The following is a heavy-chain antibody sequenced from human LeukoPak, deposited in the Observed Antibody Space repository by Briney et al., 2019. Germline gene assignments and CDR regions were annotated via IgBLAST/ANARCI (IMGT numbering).Heavy chain of an antibody. CDR2: IGNNGGGI. V-gene: IGHV3-23*01. J-gene: IGHJ4*02. D-gene: IGHD7-27*01. CDR1: GLTFTSYS. Sequence: PGGSLRLSCAASGLTFTSYSMYWVRQAPGKGLEWVSIIGNNGGGIHYADSVRGRFTISRDNSKNTLYLQMTNLRVDDTALYYCAIDPNWETHNWGQGVLVTVSS. CDR3: AIDPNWETHN.